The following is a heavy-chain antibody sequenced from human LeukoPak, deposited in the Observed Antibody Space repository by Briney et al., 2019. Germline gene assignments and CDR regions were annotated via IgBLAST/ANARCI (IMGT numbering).Heavy chain of an antibody. CDR1: GGSISSGGYS. V-gene: IGHV4-30-2*05. CDR3: ARLVVVIKGFDP. J-gene: IGHJ5*02. Sequence: SETLSLTCAVSGGSISSGGYSWSWIRQPPGKGLEWIGYIYHSGSTYYNPSLKSRVTISVDTSKNQFSLKLSSVTAADTAVYYCARLVVVIKGFDPWGQGTLVTVSS. CDR2: IYHSGST. D-gene: IGHD3-22*01.